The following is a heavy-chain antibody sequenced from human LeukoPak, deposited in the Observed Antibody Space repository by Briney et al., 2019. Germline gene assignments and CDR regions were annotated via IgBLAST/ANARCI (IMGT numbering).Heavy chain of an antibody. CDR1: GYTFTSYD. D-gene: IGHD3-22*01. V-gene: IGHV1-8*02. Sequence: ASVKVSCKASGYTFTSYDINWVRQATGQGLEWMGWMNPNSGNTGYAQKFQGRVTMTRDTSISTAYMELSRLRSDDTAVYYCARESGGYGPFMGYWGQGTLVTVSS. CDR3: ARESGGYGPFMGY. CDR2: MNPNSGNT. J-gene: IGHJ4*02.